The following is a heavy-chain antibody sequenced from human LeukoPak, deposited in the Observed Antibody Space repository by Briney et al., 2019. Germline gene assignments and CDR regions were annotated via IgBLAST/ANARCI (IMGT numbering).Heavy chain of an antibody. CDR1: GGSISSYY. CDR3: ARGRRNYDFWSGYYGNFDP. D-gene: IGHD3-3*01. CDR2: IYYSGST. V-gene: IGHV4-59*12. Sequence: SETLSLTCTGSGGSISSYYWSWIRQPPGKGLEWIRYIYYSGSTNYNPSLKSRVTISVDTSKNQFSLKLSSVTAADTAVYYCARGRRNYDFWSGYYGNFDPWGQGTLVTVSS. J-gene: IGHJ5*02.